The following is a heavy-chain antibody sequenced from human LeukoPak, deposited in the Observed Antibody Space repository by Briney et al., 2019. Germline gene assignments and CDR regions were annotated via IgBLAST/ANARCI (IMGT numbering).Heavy chain of an antibody. J-gene: IGHJ6*03. D-gene: IGHD4-11*01. Sequence: ASVQVSCKASGYTFTSYGISWVRQAPGQGLEWMGWISAYNGNTNYAQKLQGRVTMTTDTSTSTAYMEPRSLRSDDTAVYYCAATVNYYYYMDVWGKGTTVTVSS. CDR1: GYTFTSYG. CDR3: AATVNYYYYMDV. V-gene: IGHV1-18*01. CDR2: ISAYNGNT.